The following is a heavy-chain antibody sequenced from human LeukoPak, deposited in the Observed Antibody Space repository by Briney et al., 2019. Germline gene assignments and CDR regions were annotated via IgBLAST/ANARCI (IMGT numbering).Heavy chain of an antibody. CDR2: TYYRSKWYN. D-gene: IGHD3-3*01. CDR3: ATWSARYSDVFDI. J-gene: IGHJ3*02. Sequence: SQTLSLTCAISGDSVSSSSAAWTWIRQSPSRGLEWLGSTYYRSKWYNDYAVFVKSRMTINPDTSKNQFSLHLNSVTPEDTAVYYCATWSARYSDVFDIWGQGTMVTVSS. CDR1: GDSVSSSSAA. V-gene: IGHV6-1*01.